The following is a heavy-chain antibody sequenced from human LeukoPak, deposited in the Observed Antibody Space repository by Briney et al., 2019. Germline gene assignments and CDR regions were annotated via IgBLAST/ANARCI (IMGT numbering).Heavy chain of an antibody. D-gene: IGHD1-26*01. CDR1: GYTFTGYY. Sequence: ASVKVSCKASGYTFTGYYMHWVRQAPGQGLEWMGWINPNSGGTNYAQKFQGRVTMTRDTSISTAYMELSRLRSDDTAVYYCARRPRRVGASSYFDYWGQGTLVTVSS. CDR2: INPNSGGT. J-gene: IGHJ4*02. CDR3: ARRPRRVGASSYFDY. V-gene: IGHV1-2*02.